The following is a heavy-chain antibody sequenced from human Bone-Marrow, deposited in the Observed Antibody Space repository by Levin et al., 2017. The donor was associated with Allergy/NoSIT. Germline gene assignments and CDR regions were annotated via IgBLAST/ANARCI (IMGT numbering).Heavy chain of an antibody. V-gene: IGHV3-33*01. CDR3: ARTLPTDWYFDR. D-gene: IGHD5/OR15-5a*01. CDR2: LWFDGSKE. Sequence: GESLKISCAASGFTFSTHVIHWVRQAPGKGLEWVAVLWFDGSKEYYGESVRGRFTVSRDTSKNTLNLQMNSLRADDTALYYCARTLPTDWYFDRWGRGTLVTVSS. CDR1: GFTFSTHV. J-gene: IGHJ2*01.